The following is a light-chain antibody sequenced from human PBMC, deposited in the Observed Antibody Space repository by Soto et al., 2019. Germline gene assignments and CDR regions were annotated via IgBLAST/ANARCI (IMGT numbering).Light chain of an antibody. Sequence: QSALTQPASVSGSPGQSITISCTGTSSDVGGYNYVSWYQQHPGKAPKLMIYEVSNRPSGVSNRFSGSKSGNTASLTISGLRAENEADYSCSSNKSGTPYVSGPGTK. CDR2: EVS. V-gene: IGLV2-14*01. CDR3: SSNKSGTPYV. CDR1: SSDVGGYNY. J-gene: IGLJ1*01.